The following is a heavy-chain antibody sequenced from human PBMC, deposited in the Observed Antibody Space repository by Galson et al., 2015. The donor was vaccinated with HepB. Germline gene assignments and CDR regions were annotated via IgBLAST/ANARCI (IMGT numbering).Heavy chain of an antibody. J-gene: IGHJ5*02. Sequence: SLRLSCAASGFSFSSSAMSWVRQAPGKGLEWVSSMSRSGGTTYYADSVKGRFTISRDNSKNALYLQMNSLRAEDTALYYCAKAEDDYNNYLNWFDPWGQGTLVTVSS. D-gene: IGHD4-11*01. CDR2: MSRSGGTT. CDR1: GFSFSSSA. CDR3: AKAEDDYNNYLNWFDP. V-gene: IGHV3-23*01.